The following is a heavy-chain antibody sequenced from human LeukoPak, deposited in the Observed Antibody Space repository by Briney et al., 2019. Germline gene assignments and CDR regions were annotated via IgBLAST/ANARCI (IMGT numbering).Heavy chain of an antibody. CDR2: ISGSGGDT. V-gene: IGHV3-23*01. J-gene: IGHJ4*02. CDR1: GFIFSNYA. Sequence: PGGSLRLSCAASGFIFSNYAMTWVRQAPGKGLEWVSAISGSGGDTFYADSVKGRFSISRDNSKNTLYLQMNSLGAEDTAVYYCAKGSSPFDYWGQGTLVTVSS. CDR3: AKGSSPFDY. D-gene: IGHD6-13*01.